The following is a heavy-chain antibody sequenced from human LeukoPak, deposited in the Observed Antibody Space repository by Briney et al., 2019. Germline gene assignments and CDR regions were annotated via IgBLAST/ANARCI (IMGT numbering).Heavy chain of an antibody. V-gene: IGHV3-66*02. D-gene: IGHD6-6*01. J-gene: IGHJ4*02. CDR2: IYSGGST. CDR1: GFTVSSNY. CDR3: AREGGVAARRFDY. Sequence: GGSLRLSCAASGFTVSSNYMSWVRQAPGKGLEWVSVIYSGGSTYYADSVKGRFTISRDNSKNTLYLQMNSLRAEDTAVYYCAREGGVAARRFDYWGQGTLVTVSS.